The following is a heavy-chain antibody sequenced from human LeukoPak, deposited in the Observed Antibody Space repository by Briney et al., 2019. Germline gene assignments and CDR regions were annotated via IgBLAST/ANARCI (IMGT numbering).Heavy chain of an antibody. CDR3: ARGSYSSGWYAEYNWFDP. V-gene: IGHV1-2*02. Sequence: VASVKVSCKASGYTFTGYYVHWVRQAPGQGLEWMGWINPNSGGTNYAQKFQGRVTMTRGTSISTAYMELSRLRSDDTAVYYCARGSYSSGWYAEYNWFDPWGQGTLVTVSS. J-gene: IGHJ5*02. CDR2: INPNSGGT. CDR1: GYTFTGYY. D-gene: IGHD6-19*01.